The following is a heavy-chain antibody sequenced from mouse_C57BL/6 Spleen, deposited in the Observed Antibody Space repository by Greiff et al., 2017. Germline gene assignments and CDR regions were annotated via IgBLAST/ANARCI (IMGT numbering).Heavy chain of an antibody. CDR3: ARHDYYGSSYDAMDY. CDR2: ISSGGSYT. CDR1: GFTFSSYG. D-gene: IGHD1-1*01. J-gene: IGHJ4*01. V-gene: IGHV5-6*01. Sequence: EVQLVESGGDLVKPGGSLKLSCAASGFTFSSYGMSWVRQTPDKRLEWVATISSGGSYTYYPDSVKGRFTISRDNAKNTLYLQMSSLKSEDTAMYYCARHDYYGSSYDAMDYWGQGTSGTVSS.